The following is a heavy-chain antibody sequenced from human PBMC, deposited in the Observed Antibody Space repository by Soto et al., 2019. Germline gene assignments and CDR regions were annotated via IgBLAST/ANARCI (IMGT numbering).Heavy chain of an antibody. CDR1: GGTFSSDA. V-gene: IGHV1-69*13. J-gene: IGHJ5*02. Sequence: SVKVSCKASGGTFSSDAVSWARQAPGQGLEWMGGLIPILGTTHYAQKFQGRVTITADESTNTAYMELSSLRSDDTAVYYCVRMAASGSLNWPDPWGQGTLVTVSP. CDR2: LIPILGTT. D-gene: IGHD3-10*01. CDR3: VRMAASGSLNWPDP.